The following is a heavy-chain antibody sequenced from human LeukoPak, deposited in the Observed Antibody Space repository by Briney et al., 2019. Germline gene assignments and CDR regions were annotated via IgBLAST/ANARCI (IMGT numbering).Heavy chain of an antibody. CDR3: ARVVGVIPGYFDY. CDR2: ISGSGGST. CDR1: GFTFSSYA. Sequence: TGGSLRLSCAASGFTFSSYAMNWVRQAPGKGLEWVSAISGSGGSTYYADSVKGRFTISRDNSKNTLYLQMNSLRAEDTAVYYCARVVGVIPGYFDYWGQGTLVTVSS. J-gene: IGHJ4*02. V-gene: IGHV3-23*01. D-gene: IGHD3-16*02.